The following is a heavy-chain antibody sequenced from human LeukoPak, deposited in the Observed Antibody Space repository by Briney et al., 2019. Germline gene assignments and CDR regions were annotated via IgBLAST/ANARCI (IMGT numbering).Heavy chain of an antibody. Sequence: ASVKVSCKASGYTFTGYYMHWVRQAPGQGLEWMGWINPNSGGTNYAQKFQGRVTMTRDTSISTAYMELSRLRSDDTAVYYCATRGYDYVRHFDYWGQGTLVTVSS. D-gene: IGHD5-12*01. V-gene: IGHV1-2*02. CDR3: ATRGYDYVRHFDY. J-gene: IGHJ4*02. CDR2: INPNSGGT. CDR1: GYTFTGYY.